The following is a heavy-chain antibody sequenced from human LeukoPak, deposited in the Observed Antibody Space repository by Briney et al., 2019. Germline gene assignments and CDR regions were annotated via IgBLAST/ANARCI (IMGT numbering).Heavy chain of an antibody. CDR3: AKAGRRGTIEGYYFDY. J-gene: IGHJ4*02. CDR1: GFTFSSYG. CDR2: ISNSGGDA. D-gene: IGHD3-3*01. Sequence: GGSLRLSCTASGFTFSSYGMSWVRQAPGKGLEWVSTISNSGGDAYYADSVKGRFTISRDNSKNTLYLQMNSLRAEDTAVYYCAKAGRRGTIEGYYFDYWGQGTLVTVSS. V-gene: IGHV3-23*01.